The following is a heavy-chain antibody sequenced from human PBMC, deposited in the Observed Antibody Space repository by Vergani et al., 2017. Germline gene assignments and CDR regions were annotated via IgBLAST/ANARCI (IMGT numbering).Heavy chain of an antibody. CDR1: GFTFSSYG. CDR3: AKVREIGSQYYYYYYGMNV. CDR2: IRYDGRNK. J-gene: IGHJ6*02. D-gene: IGHD2-2*01. Sequence: QVQLVESGGGVVQPGGSLRLSCAASGFTFSSYGMHWVRQAPGKGLEWVAFIRYDGRNKYYADSVKGRFTISRDNSKNTLYLQMNSLRAEDTAVYYCAKVREIGSQYYYYYYGMNVWGQGTTVTVSS. V-gene: IGHV3-30*02.